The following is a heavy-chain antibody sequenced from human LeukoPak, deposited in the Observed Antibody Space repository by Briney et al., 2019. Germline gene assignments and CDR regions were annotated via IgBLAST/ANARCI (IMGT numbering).Heavy chain of an antibody. CDR3: VPGYYGSGSYRHWFDP. V-gene: IGHV3-64D*06. CDR1: GFTFSSYA. CDR2: ISSNGGST. Sequence: GGSLRLSCSASGFTFSSYAMHWVRQAPGKGLEYVSAISSNGGSTYYADSVKGRFTISRDDSKNTLYLQMSSLRAEDTAVYYCVPGYYGSGSYRHWFDPWGQRTLVTVSS. D-gene: IGHD3-10*01. J-gene: IGHJ5*02.